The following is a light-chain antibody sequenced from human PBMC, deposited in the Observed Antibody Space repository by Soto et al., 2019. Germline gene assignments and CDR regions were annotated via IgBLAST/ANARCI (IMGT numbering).Light chain of an antibody. CDR1: SSNTGSNA. J-gene: IGLJ3*02. CDR2: KNN. Sequence: QSVLSQPPSASGTPGQTVTISCSGSSSNTGSNAVDWYQQLPGTAPKLLIYKNNQRPSGVPDRFSGSKSGTSASLAISGLQSEDEADYYCCSYVYSNSWVFGGGSKLTVL. CDR3: CSYVYSNSWV. V-gene: IGLV1-44*01.